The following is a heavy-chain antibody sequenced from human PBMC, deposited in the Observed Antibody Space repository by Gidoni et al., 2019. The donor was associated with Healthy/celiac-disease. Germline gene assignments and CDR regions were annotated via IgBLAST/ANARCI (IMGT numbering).Heavy chain of an antibody. CDR1: GYTFTSYY. CDR2: INPSGGST. CDR3: ARVGDCSGGSCFPSTSNDDDAFDI. V-gene: IGHV1-46*03. J-gene: IGHJ3*02. Sequence: QVQLVQSGAEVKKPGASVKVSCKASGYTFTSYYMHWVRQAPGQGLEWMGIINPSGGSTSYAQKFQGRVTMTRDTSTSTVYMELSSLRSEDTAVYYCARVGDCSGGSCFPSTSNDDDAFDIWGQGTMVTVSS. D-gene: IGHD2-15*01.